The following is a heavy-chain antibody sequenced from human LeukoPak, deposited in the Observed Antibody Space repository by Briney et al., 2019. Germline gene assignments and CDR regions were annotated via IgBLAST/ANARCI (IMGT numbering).Heavy chain of an antibody. CDR1: GGSISSHY. V-gene: IGHV4-59*11. CDR3: ARATLLDSSGYYSDRGGFDY. CDR2: IYYSGST. Sequence: SGTLSLTCTVSGGSISSHYWSWIRQPPGKGLEWIGYIYYSGSTNYNPSLKSRVTISVDTSKNQFSLKLSSVTVADTAVYYCARATLLDSSGYYSDRGGFDYWGRGTLVTVSS. J-gene: IGHJ4*02. D-gene: IGHD3-22*01.